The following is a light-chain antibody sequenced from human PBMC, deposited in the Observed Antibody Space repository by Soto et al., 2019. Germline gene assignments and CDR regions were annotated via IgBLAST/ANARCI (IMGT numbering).Light chain of an antibody. CDR2: EVS. CDR3: SSYAGSNNVV. J-gene: IGLJ2*01. V-gene: IGLV2-8*01. CDR1: KSDVGGYNY. Sequence: QSALTQPPSASGSPGQSVTISCTGTKSDVGGYNYVSWYQQHPGKAPKLMIYEVSKRPSGVPDRFSDSKSGNAASLTVSGLQAEDEADYYCSSYAGSNNVVFGGGTKLTVL.